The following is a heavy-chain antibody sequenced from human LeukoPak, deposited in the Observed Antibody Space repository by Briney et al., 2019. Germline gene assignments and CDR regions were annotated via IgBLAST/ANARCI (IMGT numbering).Heavy chain of an antibody. CDR3: AKDSSGFIDY. J-gene: IGHJ4*02. D-gene: IGHD6-19*01. CDR1: GFTFSSYG. Sequence: GGSLRLSCAASGFTFSSYGMHWVRQAPGKGLEWVAVISYDGSNKYYADSVKGRFTISRDNSKNTLYLQMNSLRAEDTAVYYCAKDSSGFIDYWGQGTLATVSS. V-gene: IGHV3-30*18. CDR2: ISYDGSNK.